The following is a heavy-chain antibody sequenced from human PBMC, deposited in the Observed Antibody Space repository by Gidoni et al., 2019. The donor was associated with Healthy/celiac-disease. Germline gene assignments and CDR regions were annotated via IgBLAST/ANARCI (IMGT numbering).Heavy chain of an antibody. CDR2: ISAYNGTT. D-gene: IGHD3-9*01. J-gene: IGHJ4*02. Sequence: QVQLVQSGAEVKKPGASVKVSCKASGYTFTSYGISWVRRAPGQGLEWMGWISAYNGTTNSAQKLQGRVTMTTDTSTSTAYMELRSLRSDDTAVYYCARFGLRYFDWLLYGGANFDYWGQGTLVTVSS. CDR1: GYTFTSYG. CDR3: ARFGLRYFDWLLYGGANFDY. V-gene: IGHV1-18*04.